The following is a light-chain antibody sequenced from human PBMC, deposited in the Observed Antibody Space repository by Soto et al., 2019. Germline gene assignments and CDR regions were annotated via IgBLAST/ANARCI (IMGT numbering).Light chain of an antibody. Sequence: EIVLTQSPATLSLSPGERATLSCRASQSITTYLAWYQQRPGQVPRLLIYDASYRAPGIPARFSGSGSGTEFILTISSLEPEDFAVYYCEQRSNWPKTFGPGTKVDIK. CDR3: EQRSNWPKT. J-gene: IGKJ3*01. CDR1: QSITTY. V-gene: IGKV3-11*01. CDR2: DAS.